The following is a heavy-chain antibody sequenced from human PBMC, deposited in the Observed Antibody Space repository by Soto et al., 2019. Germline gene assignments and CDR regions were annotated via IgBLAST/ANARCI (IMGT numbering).Heavy chain of an antibody. Sequence: QVQLQESGPGLVKPSETLSLTCTVSGGSISSYYWSWIRQPPGKGLEWIGYIYYSGSTNYNPSLKSRVTTSQXXTXNXXALKLTAATAADTAVYYCARHGSYPKNHYYYGMDVWGQGTTVTVSS. CDR3: ARHGSYPKNHYYYGMDV. CDR2: IYYSGST. D-gene: IGHD1-26*01. CDR1: GGSISSYY. V-gene: IGHV4-59*08. J-gene: IGHJ6*02.